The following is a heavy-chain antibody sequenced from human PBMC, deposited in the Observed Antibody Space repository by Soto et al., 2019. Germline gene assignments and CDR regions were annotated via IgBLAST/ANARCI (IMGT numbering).Heavy chain of an antibody. Sequence: ASVKVSCKASGYTFTSYDINWVRQATGQGLEWMGWMNPNSGNTGYAQKIQGRVTMTRNTSISTANKELRSLRSEDTAVYYCARTLYGDNVDYWGQGTLVTVSS. J-gene: IGHJ4*02. CDR1: GYTFTSYD. D-gene: IGHD4-17*01. V-gene: IGHV1-8*01. CDR2: MNPNSGNT. CDR3: ARTLYGDNVDY.